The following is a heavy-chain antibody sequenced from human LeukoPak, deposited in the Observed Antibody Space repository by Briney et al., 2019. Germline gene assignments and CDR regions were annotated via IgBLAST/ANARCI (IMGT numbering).Heavy chain of an antibody. CDR2: ISGSSNYT. V-gene: IGHV3-21*04. Sequence: PGGSLRLSCVASGFTFSSYSMNWVRQAPGKGLEWVSSISGSSNYTYYADSVQGRFTISRDNSKSTLCLQMNSLRAEDTAVYYCAKQLGYCSDGSCYFPYWGQGTLVTVSS. D-gene: IGHD2-15*01. CDR3: AKQLGYCSDGSCYFPY. J-gene: IGHJ4*02. CDR1: GFTFSSYS.